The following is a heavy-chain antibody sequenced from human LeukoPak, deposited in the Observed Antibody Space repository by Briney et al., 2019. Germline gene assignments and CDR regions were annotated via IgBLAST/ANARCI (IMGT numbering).Heavy chain of an antibody. CDR1: GYTFTSYG. V-gene: IGHV1-18*01. J-gene: IGHJ6*02. Sequence: ASVKVSCKASGYTFTSYGISWVRQAPGQGLEWMGWISAYNGNTNYAQKFQGRVTITADESTSTAHMELRSLRSDDTAVYYCARDGYCSGGSCYSYYYYGMDVWGQGTTVTVSS. D-gene: IGHD2-15*01. CDR2: ISAYNGNT. CDR3: ARDGYCSGGSCYSYYYYGMDV.